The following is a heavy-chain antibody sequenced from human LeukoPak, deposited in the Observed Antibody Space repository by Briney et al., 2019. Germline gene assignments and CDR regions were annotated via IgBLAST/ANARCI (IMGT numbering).Heavy chain of an antibody. CDR2: IYSGGST. CDR1: GFTVSSNY. D-gene: IGHD3-22*01. CDR3: ARDLPYYYDSRDAFDI. V-gene: IGHV3-66*01. J-gene: IGHJ3*02. Sequence: GGSLRLSCAASGFTVSSNYMSWVRQAPGKGLEWVSVIYSGGSTYYADSVKGRFTTSRDNAKNSLYLQMNSLRAEDTAVYYCARDLPYYYDSRDAFDIWGQGTMVTVSS.